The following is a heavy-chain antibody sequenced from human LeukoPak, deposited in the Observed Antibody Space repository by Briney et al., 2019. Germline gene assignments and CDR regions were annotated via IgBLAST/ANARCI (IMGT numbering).Heavy chain of an antibody. D-gene: IGHD3-22*01. J-gene: IGHJ4*02. CDR1: GFTFSSYA. Sequence: GGSLRLSCAASGFTFSSYAMSWVRQAPGKGLEWVSAISGSGGSTYYADSVKGRFTISRDNSKNTLYLQMNSLRAEDTAVYYCAKDRPHYYDSSGYGDYWGQGTLVTVSS. CDR3: AKDRPHYYDSSGYGDY. V-gene: IGHV3-23*01. CDR2: ISGSGGST.